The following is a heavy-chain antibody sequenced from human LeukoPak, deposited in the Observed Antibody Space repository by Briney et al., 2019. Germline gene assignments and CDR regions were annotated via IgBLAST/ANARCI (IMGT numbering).Heavy chain of an antibody. Sequence: ASVKVSCKASGSTFTGYYIHWVRQAPGQGPEWMGWINPNTGGTNSALRFRDRVTMTRDTSISTAYMELSGLTSDDTAAYYCARDAYNDNSFDYWGQGALVSVSS. CDR1: GSTFTGYY. J-gene: IGHJ4*02. V-gene: IGHV1-2*02. CDR3: ARDAYNDNSFDY. D-gene: IGHD3-22*01. CDR2: INPNTGGT.